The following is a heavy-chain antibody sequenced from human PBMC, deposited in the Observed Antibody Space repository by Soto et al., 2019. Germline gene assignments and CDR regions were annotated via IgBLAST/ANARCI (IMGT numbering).Heavy chain of an antibody. CDR2: IIPIFGTA. Sequence: QVQLVQSGAEVKKPGSSVKVSCKASGGTFSSYAISWVRQAPGQGLEWMGGIIPIFGTANYAQKFQGRVTIPADESTSTAERELSSLRSEDTAVYYCARPDIVLVPAASLSYYYCGRDVWGQGTTVTVSS. J-gene: IGHJ6*02. D-gene: IGHD2-2*01. CDR3: ARPDIVLVPAASLSYYYCGRDV. V-gene: IGHV1-69*12. CDR1: GGTFSSYA.